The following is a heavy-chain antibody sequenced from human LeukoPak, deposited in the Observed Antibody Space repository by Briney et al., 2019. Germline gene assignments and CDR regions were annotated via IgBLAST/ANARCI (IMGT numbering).Heavy chain of an antibody. J-gene: IGHJ4*02. D-gene: IGHD1-1*01. V-gene: IGHV3-30*18. CDR1: GFTFSSYG. Sequence: PGGSLRLSCAASGFTFSSYGIHWVPQAPGKGLEWVAVTSFYGTSKHYAHSVKGRFFISRDTPLNTVHLQLNSLRAEDTAVYYCAKVMAERRTLTPYFDYWGQGALVTVSS. CDR2: TSFYGTSK. CDR3: AKVMAERRTLTPYFDY.